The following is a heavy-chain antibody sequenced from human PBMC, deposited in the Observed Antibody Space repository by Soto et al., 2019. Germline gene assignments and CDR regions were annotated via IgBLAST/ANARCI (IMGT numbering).Heavy chain of an antibody. CDR2: IWYDGSNK. CDR3: ARDSALRFGGPLGGMDV. V-gene: IGHV3-33*01. Sequence: GGSLRLSCAASGFTFSSYGMHWVRQAPGKGLEWVAVIWYDGSNKYYADSVKGRFTISGDNSKNTLYLQMNSLRAEDTAVYYCARDSALRFGGPLGGMDVWGQGTTVTVSS. D-gene: IGHD3-16*01. J-gene: IGHJ6*02. CDR1: GFTFSSYG.